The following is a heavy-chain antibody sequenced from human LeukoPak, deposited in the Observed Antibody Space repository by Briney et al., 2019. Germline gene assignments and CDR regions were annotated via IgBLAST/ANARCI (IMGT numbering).Heavy chain of an antibody. CDR1: GFTFSSYS. CDR2: ISSSSSYI. Sequence: GGSLRLSCAASGFTFSSYSMNWVRQAPGKGLEWVSSISSSSSYIYYADSVKGRFTISRDNAKNSLYLQMNSLRAEDTAVYYCARDLSSLAPSFDNWGQGTLVTVSS. CDR3: ARDLSSLAPSFDN. V-gene: IGHV3-21*01. J-gene: IGHJ4*02. D-gene: IGHD6-19*01.